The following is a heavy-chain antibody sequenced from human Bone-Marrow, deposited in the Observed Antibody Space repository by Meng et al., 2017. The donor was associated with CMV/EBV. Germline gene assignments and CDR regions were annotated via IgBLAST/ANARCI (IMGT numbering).Heavy chain of an antibody. J-gene: IGHJ4*02. V-gene: IGHV3-64*02. CDR1: GFTFSSYA. CDR3: ARASQWGVGAADD. Sequence: GESLKISCAASGFTFSSYAMHWVRQAPGKGLEYVSAISSNGGSTYYADSVKGRFTISRDNAKNSLYLQMNSLRAEDTALYYCARASQWGVGAADDWGQGTLVTVSS. CDR2: ISSNGGST. D-gene: IGHD1-26*01.